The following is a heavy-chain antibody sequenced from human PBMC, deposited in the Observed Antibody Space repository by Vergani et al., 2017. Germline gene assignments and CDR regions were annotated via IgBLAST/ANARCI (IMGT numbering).Heavy chain of an antibody. CDR3: ARDPRYYNNYPGSFDI. CDR1: GFSFSDHY. Sequence: QVQLVESGGGLVKPGGSLRLSCAASGFSFSDHYMTWIRQAPGKGLEWVSYISNSGNTIEYADSVKGRFSISRDNAKSSLFLQMDSLRAEDTAVYYCARDPRYYNNYPGSFDIWGQGSMVTVSS. J-gene: IGHJ3*02. D-gene: IGHD5-24*01. CDR2: ISNSGNTI. V-gene: IGHV3-11*01.